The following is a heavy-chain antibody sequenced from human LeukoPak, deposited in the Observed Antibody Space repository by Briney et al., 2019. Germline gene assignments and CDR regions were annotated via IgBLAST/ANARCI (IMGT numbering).Heavy chain of an antibody. CDR3: ARLYSSGWRSNYYFYD. J-gene: IGHJ4*02. CDR2: IYYTGII. V-gene: IGHV4-59*08. D-gene: IGHD6-19*01. CDR1: GGSISSYY. Sequence: SETLSLTCSVSGGSISSYYWAWIRQPPGKGLEWIGFIYYTGIINHNPSLWSRVTISVGTYNNHFSLRLNSVSDADTAVYYCARLYSSGWRSNYYFYDWGPGTLVTVPS.